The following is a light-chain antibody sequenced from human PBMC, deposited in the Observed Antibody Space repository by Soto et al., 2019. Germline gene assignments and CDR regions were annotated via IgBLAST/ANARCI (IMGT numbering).Light chain of an antibody. CDR2: AAS. CDR3: QQSYSSPPT. CDR1: HSISNH. V-gene: IGKV1-39*01. Sequence: DVQMTQSPSSLSGSVEDRVIITFLASHSISNHLNWYQQEPGKAPKLLIFAASSLQSGVPSRFSGSRSGPDFTLTISGLQPEGFATYYCQQSYSSPPTFGQGTKVDIK. J-gene: IGKJ1*01.